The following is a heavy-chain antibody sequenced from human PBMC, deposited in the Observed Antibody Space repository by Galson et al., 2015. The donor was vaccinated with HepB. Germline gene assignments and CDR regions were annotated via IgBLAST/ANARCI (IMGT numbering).Heavy chain of an antibody. CDR1: EFTFSSYW. D-gene: IGHD3-10*01. CDR2: INPDGSEE. CDR3: ARRISLVGGIITRPDYYYGRDV. Sequence: SLRLSCAGSEFTFSSYWMNWVRQAPGKGLEWVAHINPDGSEEYYAASLKGRFTISRDNAKNSLYLQMDSLRAEDTAVYYCARRISLVGGIITRPDYYYGRDVWGQVTTVTVAS. V-gene: IGHV3-7*03. J-gene: IGHJ6*02.